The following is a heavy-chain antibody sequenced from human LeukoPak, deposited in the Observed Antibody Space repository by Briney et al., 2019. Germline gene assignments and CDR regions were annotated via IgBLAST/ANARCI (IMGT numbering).Heavy chain of an antibody. D-gene: IGHD1-14*01. Sequence: PSETLSLTCTVSGGSISSYYWNWIRQAPGKGLEWIGYIYYSGSTNYNPSLKSRVTISVDTSKNQFSLKLSSVTAADTAVYYCARTPAEWVAGDYYYMDVWGKGTTVTVSS. V-gene: IGHV4-59*01. CDR3: ARTPAEWVAGDYYYMDV. CDR2: IYYSGST. J-gene: IGHJ6*03. CDR1: GGSISSYY.